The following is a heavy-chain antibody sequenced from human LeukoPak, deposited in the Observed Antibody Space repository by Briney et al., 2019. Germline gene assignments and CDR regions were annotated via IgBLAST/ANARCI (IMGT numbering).Heavy chain of an antibody. CDR2: IYHSGST. J-gene: IGHJ4*02. V-gene: IGHV4-4*02. CDR3: AREGFTMFRGVFDY. D-gene: IGHD3-10*01. CDR1: GGSISSDNW. Sequence: PSGTLSLTCAVSGGSISSDNWWSWVRQPPGKGLEWIGEIYHSGSTNYNPSLKSRLTISLDKSKNQFSLKLTSVTAADTAVYYCAREGFTMFRGVFDYWGQGTLVTVSS.